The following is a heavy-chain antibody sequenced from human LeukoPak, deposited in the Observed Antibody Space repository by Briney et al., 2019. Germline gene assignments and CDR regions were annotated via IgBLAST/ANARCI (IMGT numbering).Heavy chain of an antibody. J-gene: IGHJ4*02. CDR2: IYYSGST. CDR3: ARHSTSPMVRGVIRGRPFDY. D-gene: IGHD3-10*01. Sequence: PSETLSLTCTVSGGSISSYYWSWIRQPPGKGLEWIGYIYYSGSTNYNPSLKSRVTISVDTSKNQFSLKLSSVTAADTAVYYCARHSTSPMVRGVIRGRPFDYWGQGTLVTVSS. V-gene: IGHV4-59*08. CDR1: GGSISSYY.